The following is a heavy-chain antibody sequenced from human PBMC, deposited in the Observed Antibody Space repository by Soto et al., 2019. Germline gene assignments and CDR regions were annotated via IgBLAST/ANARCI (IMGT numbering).Heavy chain of an antibody. CDR2: ISRDGGTK. D-gene: IGHD2-8*02. J-gene: IGHJ4*02. V-gene: IGHV3-30*03. CDR3: TGEVASGY. Sequence: QVQLVESGGGVVQPGRSLRLSCAVSGFTVSTYGMHWVRQAPGKGLEWVAVISRDGGTKYYADSVKGRFTISRDNSRTTLFVEMNSLRSDDMAVYYCTGEVASGYWGQGTLVTVSS. CDR1: GFTVSTYG.